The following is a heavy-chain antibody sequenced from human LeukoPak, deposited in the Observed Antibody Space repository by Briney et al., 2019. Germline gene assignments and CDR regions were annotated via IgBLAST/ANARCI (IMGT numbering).Heavy chain of an antibody. V-gene: IGHV3-23*01. CDR1: GFTFTNYA. J-gene: IGHJ4*02. Sequence: GGSLRLSCAASGFTFTNYAMTWVRQAPGKGLEWVSVIGASGADTYYSDSVKGRFTVSRDNSQNTLFLHMNSLRAEDTAVYYCAKVDITMVRGDYWGQGTLVTVSS. CDR2: IGASGADT. CDR3: AKVDITMVRGDY. D-gene: IGHD3-10*01.